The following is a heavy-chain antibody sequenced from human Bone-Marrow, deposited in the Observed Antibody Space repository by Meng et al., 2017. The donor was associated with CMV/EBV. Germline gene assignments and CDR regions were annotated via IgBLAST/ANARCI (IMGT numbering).Heavy chain of an antibody. CDR1: GYTFTSYG. D-gene: IGHD3-3*01. CDR2: ISAYDGNT. CDR3: AREMDNSDFWFGYGYYYYGMDV. Sequence: ASVKVSCKASGYTFTSYGISWVRQVPGQGLEWMGWISAYDGNTNYAQKLQGRVTMTTDTSTSTAYLELRSLRSDDTAVYYCAREMDNSDFWFGYGYYYYGMDVWGQGTTVTVSS. J-gene: IGHJ6*02. V-gene: IGHV1-18*01.